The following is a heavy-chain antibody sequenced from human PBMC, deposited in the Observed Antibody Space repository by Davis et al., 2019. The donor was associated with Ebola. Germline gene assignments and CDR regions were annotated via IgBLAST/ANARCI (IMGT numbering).Heavy chain of an antibody. D-gene: IGHD1-26*01. V-gene: IGHV3-33*08. CDR3: ARDSGRWELLGAVDY. J-gene: IGHJ4*02. CDR1: GFTFSSYA. CDR2: IWYDGSNK. Sequence: GGSLRLSCAASGFTFSSYAMHWVRQAPGKGLEWVAVIWYDGSNKYYADSVKGRFTISRDNSKNTLYLQMNSLRAEDTAVYYCARDSGRWELLGAVDYWGQGTLVTVSS.